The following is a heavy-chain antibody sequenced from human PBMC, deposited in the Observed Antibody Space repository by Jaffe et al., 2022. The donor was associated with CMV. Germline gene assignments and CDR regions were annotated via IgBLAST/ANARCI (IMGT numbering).Heavy chain of an antibody. D-gene: IGHD3-10*01. CDR1: GGSISSSSYY. CDR3: ARHVPNYYGSGTLGRFDY. Sequence: QLQLQESGPGLVKPSETLSLTCTVSGGSISSSSYYWGWIRQPPGKGLEWIGSIYYSGSTYYNPSLKSRVTISVDTSKNQFSLKLSSVTAADTAVYYCARHVPNYYGSGTLGRFDYWGQGTLVTVSS. J-gene: IGHJ4*02. V-gene: IGHV4-39*01. CDR2: IYYSGST.